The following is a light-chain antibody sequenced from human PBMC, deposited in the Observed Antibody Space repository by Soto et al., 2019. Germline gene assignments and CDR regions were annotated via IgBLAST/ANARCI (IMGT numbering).Light chain of an antibody. CDR2: DAS. CDR3: LQHYSYPWT. Sequence: IQMTQSPSSLSASVGDRVTITCRASLPISNYLAWYQQKPGKAPKRLIYDASNLQSGVPSRFSGSGSGTEFTLTISSLQPEDFATYSCLQHYSYPWTFGQGTKVDIK. V-gene: IGKV1-17*01. CDR1: LPISNY. J-gene: IGKJ1*01.